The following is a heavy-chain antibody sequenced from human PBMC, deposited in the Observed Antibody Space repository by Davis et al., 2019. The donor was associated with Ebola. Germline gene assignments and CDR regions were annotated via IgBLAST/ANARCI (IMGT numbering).Heavy chain of an antibody. D-gene: IGHD7-27*01. Sequence: SVKVSCKASGGTFSSYAISWVRQAPGQGLEWMGGIIPIFGTANYAQKFQGRVTITADESTSTAYMELSSLRSEDTAVYYCARKVGLGTADSGLYWYFDLWGRGTLVTVSS. CDR1: GGTFSSYA. J-gene: IGHJ2*01. V-gene: IGHV1-69*13. CDR3: ARKVGLGTADSGLYWYFDL. CDR2: IIPIFGTA.